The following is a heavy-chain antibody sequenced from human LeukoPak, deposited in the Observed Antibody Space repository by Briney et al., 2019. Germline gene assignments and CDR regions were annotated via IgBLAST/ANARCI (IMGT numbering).Heavy chain of an antibody. CDR1: GGSFSGYY. V-gene: IGHV4-34*01. CDR2: INHSGST. Sequence: PSETLSLTCAVYGGSFSGYYWSWIRQPPGKGLEWIGEINHSGSTYYNPSLKSRVTISVDTSKNQFSLKLSSVTAADTAVYYCARQGYCSSTSCYLKNWFDPWGQGTLVTVSS. CDR3: ARQGYCSSTSCYLKNWFDP. J-gene: IGHJ5*02. D-gene: IGHD2-2*01.